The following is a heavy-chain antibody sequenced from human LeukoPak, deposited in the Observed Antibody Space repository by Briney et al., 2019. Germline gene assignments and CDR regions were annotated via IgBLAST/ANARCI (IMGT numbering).Heavy chain of an antibody. J-gene: IGHJ4*02. V-gene: IGHV3-23*01. CDR2: ISGSGGST. CDR3: AKSGPNPDYDILTGLDY. Sequence: PGGSLRLSCAASGFTFSRYGMHWVRQAPGKGLEWVSAISGSGGSTYYADSVKGRFTISRDNSKNTLYLQMNSLRAEDTAVYYCAKSGPNPDYDILTGLDYWGQGTLVTVSS. CDR1: GFTFSRYG. D-gene: IGHD3-9*01.